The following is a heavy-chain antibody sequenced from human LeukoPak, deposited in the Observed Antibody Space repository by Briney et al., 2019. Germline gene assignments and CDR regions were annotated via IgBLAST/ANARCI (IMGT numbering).Heavy chain of an antibody. D-gene: IGHD3-3*01. J-gene: IGHJ3*02. Sequence: GGSLRLSCAASGFTFSSYSKNWVRQAPGKGLEWVSSISSSSSYIYYADSVKGRFTISRDNAKNSLYLQMNSLRAEDTAVYYCARDYAGITIFGVVPVIWGQGTMVTVSS. CDR2: ISSSSSYI. CDR3: ARDYAGITIFGVVPVI. V-gene: IGHV3-21*01. CDR1: GFTFSSYS.